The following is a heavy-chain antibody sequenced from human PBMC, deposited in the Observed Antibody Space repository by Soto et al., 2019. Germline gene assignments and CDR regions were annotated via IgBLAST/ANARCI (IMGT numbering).Heavy chain of an antibody. CDR2: IYYSGST. CDR3: ARGLRRRGITIFGVAPRWFDP. D-gene: IGHD3-3*01. CDR1: GGSISSGGYY. Sequence: SETLSLTCTVSGGSISSGGYYWSWIRQHPGKGLEWIGYIYYSGSTYYNPSLKSRVTISVDTSKNQFSLKLSSVTAADTAVYYCARGLRRRGITIFGVAPRWFDPSGQGTLVTVSS. J-gene: IGHJ5*02. V-gene: IGHV4-31*03.